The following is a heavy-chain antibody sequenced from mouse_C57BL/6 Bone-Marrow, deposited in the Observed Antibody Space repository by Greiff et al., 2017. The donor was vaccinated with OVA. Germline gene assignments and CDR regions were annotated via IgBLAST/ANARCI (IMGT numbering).Heavy chain of an antibody. CDR1: GFNIKDDY. Sequence: EVQLQQSGAELVRPGASVKLSCTASGFNIKDDYMHWVKQRPEQGLEWIGWIDPENGDTEYASKFQGKATITADTSSNTAYLQLSSLTSEDTAVYDCTTLSLLAWFAYWGQGTLVTVSA. D-gene: IGHD6-1*01. CDR3: TTLSLLAWFAY. CDR2: IDPENGDT. V-gene: IGHV14-4*01. J-gene: IGHJ3*01.